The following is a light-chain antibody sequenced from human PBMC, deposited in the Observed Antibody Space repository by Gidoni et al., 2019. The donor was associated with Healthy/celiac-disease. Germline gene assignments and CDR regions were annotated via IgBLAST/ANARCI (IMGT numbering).Light chain of an antibody. CDR1: QSVLYSSNNKNY. Sequence: DIVMTQSPDSLAVSLGGRATIHCQSSQSVLYSSNNKNYLAWYQQKPGQPPKLLIYWASTRESGVPDRFSGSGSGTDFTLTISSLQAEDVAVYYCQQYYSTPYTFGQGTKLEIK. J-gene: IGKJ2*01. CDR2: WAS. V-gene: IGKV4-1*01. CDR3: QQYYSTPYT.